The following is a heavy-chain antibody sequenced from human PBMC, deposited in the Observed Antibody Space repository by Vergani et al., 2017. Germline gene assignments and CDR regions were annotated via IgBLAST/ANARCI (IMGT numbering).Heavy chain of an antibody. J-gene: IGHJ4*02. Sequence: QVQVVQSGAEMKKSGASVKVSCKTSGYTFSNHYMHWVRQAPGQGLEWMGIINPSGGHTNYAQKFQGRVTMTRDPSTSTVYMELSSLRSEDTAIYYCARGDYGILTGYRYWGQGTLVTVSA. CDR2: INPSGGHT. CDR3: ARGDYGILTGYRY. CDR1: GYTFSNHY. D-gene: IGHD3-9*01. V-gene: IGHV1-46*03.